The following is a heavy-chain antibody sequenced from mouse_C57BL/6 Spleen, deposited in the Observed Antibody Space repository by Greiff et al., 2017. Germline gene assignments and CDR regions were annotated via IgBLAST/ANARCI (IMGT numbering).Heavy chain of an antibody. CDR3: EREGSYYSNYAAMDY. CDR2: IYPGDGDT. J-gene: IGHJ4*01. CDR1: GYAFSSSW. D-gene: IGHD2-5*01. V-gene: IGHV1-82*01. Sequence: QVQLKESGPELVKPGASVKISCKASGYAFSSSWMNWVKQRPGKGLEWIGRIYPGDGDTNYNGKFKGKVTLTADKSSSTAYMQLSSLTSEDSAVNFCEREGSYYSNYAAMDYWGQGTSVTVSS.